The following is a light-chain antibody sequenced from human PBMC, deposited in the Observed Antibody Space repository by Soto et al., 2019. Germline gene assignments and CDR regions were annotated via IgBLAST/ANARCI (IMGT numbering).Light chain of an antibody. CDR2: DVG. Sequence: QSVLTQPASVSGSPGQTITISFTGSTNDVGGYDYVSWYQQHPGQAPKLMIYDVGYRTSGVSNRFSGSKSGSTASLTISGLQAEDESDYYCSSFTASLTWVFGGGTKLTVL. CDR3: SSFTASLTWV. V-gene: IGLV2-14*03. CDR1: TNDVGGYDY. J-gene: IGLJ3*02.